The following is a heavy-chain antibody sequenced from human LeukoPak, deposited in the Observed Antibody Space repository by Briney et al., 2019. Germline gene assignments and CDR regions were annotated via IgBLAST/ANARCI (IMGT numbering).Heavy chain of an antibody. Sequence: SVKVSCKASGGTFSSYAISWVRQAPGQGLEWMGGIIPIFGTADYAQKFQGRVTITADESTSTAYMELSSLRSEDTAVYYCARQYGSGSYYYGMDVWGQGTTVTVSS. D-gene: IGHD3-10*01. J-gene: IGHJ6*02. CDR2: IIPIFGTA. CDR1: GGTFSSYA. V-gene: IGHV1-69*13. CDR3: ARQYGSGSYYYGMDV.